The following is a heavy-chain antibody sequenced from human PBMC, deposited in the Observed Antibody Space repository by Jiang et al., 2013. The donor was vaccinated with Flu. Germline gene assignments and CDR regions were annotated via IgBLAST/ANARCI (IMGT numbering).Heavy chain of an antibody. CDR1: GGSISSYY. CDR3: ARHGAEGGYYYRDAFDI. CDR2: IYYSGST. V-gene: IGHV4-59*08. D-gene: IGHD3-22*01. J-gene: IGHJ3*02. Sequence: GPGLVKPSETLSLTCTVSGGSISSYYWSWIRQPPGKGLEWIGYIYYSGSTNYNPSLKSRVTISVDTSKNQFSLKLSSVTAADTAVYYCARHGAEGGYYYRDAFDIWGQGTMVTVSS.